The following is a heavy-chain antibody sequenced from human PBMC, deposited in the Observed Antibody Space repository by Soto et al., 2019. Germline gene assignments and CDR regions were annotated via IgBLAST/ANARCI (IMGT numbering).Heavy chain of an antibody. J-gene: IGHJ5*02. CDR3: AAGGSYYYDSSGFPFDP. CDR2: IVVGSGNT. V-gene: IGHV1-58*02. CDR1: GFTFTSSA. Sequence: QMQLVQSGPEVKKPGTSVKVSCKASGFTFTSSAMQWVRQARGQRLEWIGWIVVGSGNTNYAQKFQERVTITRXXSXSXVDMELSSLRSEDTAVYYCAAGGSYYYDSSGFPFDPWGQGTLVTVSS. D-gene: IGHD3-22*01.